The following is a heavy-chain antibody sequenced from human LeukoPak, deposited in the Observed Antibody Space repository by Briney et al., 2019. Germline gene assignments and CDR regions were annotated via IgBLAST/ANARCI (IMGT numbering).Heavy chain of an antibody. CDR3: ARDRGSQPFIDY. CDR2: IYYSGST. CDR1: GGSISSSSYY. D-gene: IGHD1-26*01. V-gene: IGHV4-39*07. J-gene: IGHJ4*02. Sequence: SETLSLTCTVSGGSISSSSYYWGWIRQPPGKGLKWIGSIYYSGSTYYNPSLKSRVTISVDTSKNQFSLKLSSVTAADTAVYYCARDRGSQPFIDYWGQGTLVTVSS.